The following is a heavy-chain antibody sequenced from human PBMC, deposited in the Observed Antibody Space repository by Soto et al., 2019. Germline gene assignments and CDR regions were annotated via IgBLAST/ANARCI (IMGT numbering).Heavy chain of an antibody. CDR3: SRPRIRSGYYPGPFQH. D-gene: IGHD3-22*01. V-gene: IGHV3-49*03. CDR2: IRSKAYGGTT. Sequence: GSLRLSCTASVFTCGDFAMSWFRQAPGKGLECVGFIRSKAYGGTTEYAASVKGRFTISRDDSKSIAYLQMNSLKTEDTAVYYCSRPRIRSGYYPGPFQHWGQGTLVTVSS. CDR1: VFTCGDFA. J-gene: IGHJ1*01.